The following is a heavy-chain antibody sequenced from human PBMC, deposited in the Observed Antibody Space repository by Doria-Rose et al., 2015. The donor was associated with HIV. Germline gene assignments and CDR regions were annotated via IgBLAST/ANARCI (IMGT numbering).Heavy chain of an antibody. CDR3: VMMPHY. CDR2: YYSSGRT. CDR1: GASISSDNS. D-gene: IGHD3-16*01. Sequence: LTCTVSGASISSDNSWGWIRQPPGKGLEWIGSYYSSGRTYYNPSLKSRVTISADTSKNQFSLNLSSLTAADTAVYYCVMMPHYWGQGTLVTVSS. J-gene: IGHJ4*02. V-gene: IGHV4-39*07.